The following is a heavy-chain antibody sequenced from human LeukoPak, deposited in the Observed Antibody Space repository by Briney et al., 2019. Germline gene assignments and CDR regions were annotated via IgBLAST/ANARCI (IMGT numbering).Heavy chain of an antibody. CDR1: GGSFSGYY. J-gene: IGHJ4*02. D-gene: IGHD3-10*01. CDR3: VRGGIRGVD. V-gene: IGHV4-34*01. Sequence: PSETLSLTCAVYGGSFSGYYWSWIRQPPGKGLEWIGEINHSGSTNYNPSLKSRVTISVDTSKNQFSLKLSSVTAADTAVYYCVRGGIRGVDWGQGTLVTVSS. CDR2: INHSGST.